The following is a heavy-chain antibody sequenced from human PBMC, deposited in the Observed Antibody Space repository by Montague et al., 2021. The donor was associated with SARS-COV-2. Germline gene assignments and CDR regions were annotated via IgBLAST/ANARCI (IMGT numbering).Heavy chain of an antibody. J-gene: IGHJ6*02. V-gene: IGHV3-7*01. CDR2: IKQDGSEK. CDR3: ARDRTYCSGGSCLYYYYYGMDV. CDR1: GFTFSSYW. D-gene: IGHD2-15*01. Sequence: SLRLSCAASGFTFSSYWMSWVRQAPGKGLEWVANIKQDGSEKYYVDSVKGRFTISRDNAKNSLYPQMNSLRAEDTAVYYCARDRTYCSGGSCLYYYYYGMDVWGQGTTVTVSS.